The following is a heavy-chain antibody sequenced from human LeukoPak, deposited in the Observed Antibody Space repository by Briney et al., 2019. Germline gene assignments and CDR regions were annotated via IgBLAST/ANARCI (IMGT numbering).Heavy chain of an antibody. Sequence: GGSLRLSCAASGLTFSSYEMNWVRQAPGKGLEWVSYISSSGSTIYYADSVKGRFTISRDNAKNSLYLQMNSLRAEDTAVYYCAMAQGIVVADDAFDIWGQGTTVTVSS. V-gene: IGHV3-48*03. CDR2: ISSSGSTI. J-gene: IGHJ3*02. CDR3: AMAQGIVVADDAFDI. D-gene: IGHD3-22*01. CDR1: GLTFSSYE.